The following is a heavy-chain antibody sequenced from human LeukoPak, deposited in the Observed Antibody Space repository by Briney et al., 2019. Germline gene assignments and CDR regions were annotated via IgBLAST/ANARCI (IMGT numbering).Heavy chain of an antibody. D-gene: IGHD3-22*01. CDR1: GFTFSSYG. J-gene: IGHJ3*02. CDR2: ISYDGSNK. CDR3: AKEYDSSAPGAFDI. Sequence: GRSLRLSCAASGFTFSSYGMHWVRQAPGKGLEWVAVISYDGSNKYYADSVKGRFTIPRDNSKNTLYLQMNSLRAEDTAVYYCAKEYDSSAPGAFDIWGQGTMVTVSS. V-gene: IGHV3-30*18.